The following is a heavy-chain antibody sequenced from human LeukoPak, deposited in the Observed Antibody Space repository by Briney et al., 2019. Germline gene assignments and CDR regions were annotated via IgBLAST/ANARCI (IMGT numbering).Heavy chain of an antibody. Sequence: PGGSLRLSCAAFGVAVSGYWMNWVRQAPGKGLVWVARINSDGSSTSHADSVKGRFTISRDNAKNTLYPQMNSLRVDDTAVYYCARDPKYGDLDYWGLGTLVTVSS. D-gene: IGHD4-17*01. CDR3: ARDPKYGDLDY. J-gene: IGHJ4*02. CDR1: GVAVSGYW. CDR2: INSDGSST. V-gene: IGHV3-74*01.